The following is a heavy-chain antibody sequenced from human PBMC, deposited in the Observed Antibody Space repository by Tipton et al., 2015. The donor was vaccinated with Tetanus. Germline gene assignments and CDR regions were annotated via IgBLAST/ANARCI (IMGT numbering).Heavy chain of an antibody. J-gene: IGHJ6*02. CDR3: ARTPDYYYGMDV. CDR2: INHSGSA. Sequence: TLSLTCAVSGGSFSDFYWSWIRQSPGKGLEWIGEINHSGSANQSPSLKSRVTISTDKSKNQVSLRLNSVTAADTAVYFCARTPDYYYGMDVWGQGTTVTVSS. CDR1: GGSFSDFY. V-gene: IGHV4-34*01.